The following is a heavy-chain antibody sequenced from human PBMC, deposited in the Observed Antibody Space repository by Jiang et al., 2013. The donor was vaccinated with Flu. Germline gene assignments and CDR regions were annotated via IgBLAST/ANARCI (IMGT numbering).Heavy chain of an antibody. CDR1: GGTFSSYT. J-gene: IGHJ4*02. CDR2: IIPILGIA. V-gene: IGHV1-69*02. Sequence: GAEVKKPGSSVKVSCKASGGTFSSYTISWVRQAPGQGLEWMGRIIPILGIANYAQKFQGRVTITADKSTSTAYMELSSLRSEDTAVYYCASSKFQYYYDSSGYYYRDYWGQGTLVTVSS. D-gene: IGHD3-22*01. CDR3: ASSKFQYYYDSSGYYYRDY.